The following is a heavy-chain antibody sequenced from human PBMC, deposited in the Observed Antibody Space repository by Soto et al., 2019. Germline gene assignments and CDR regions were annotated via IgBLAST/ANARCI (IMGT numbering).Heavy chain of an antibody. D-gene: IGHD4-4*01. Sequence: GGSLRLSCAASGFTFSSYGMHWVRQAPGKGLEWVAGIWYDGSNKYYADSVKGRFTISKDKYKKKLYMQMNSLRAEDTAVYYCARDLRWLQFEGMDVWGQGTTVTVSS. V-gene: IGHV3-33*01. J-gene: IGHJ6*02. CDR2: IWYDGSNK. CDR3: ARDLRWLQFEGMDV. CDR1: GFTFSSYG.